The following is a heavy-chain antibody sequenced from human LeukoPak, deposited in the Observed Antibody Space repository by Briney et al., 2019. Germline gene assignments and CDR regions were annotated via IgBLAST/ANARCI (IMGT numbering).Heavy chain of an antibody. CDR2: FYYSGDT. CDR1: GDSIRGFY. Sequence: SETLSLTCNVSGDSIRGFYWGWIRQPPGKGLVWIGYFYYSGDTNYNPALESRVIISVDTTKNHFSLKLSSLAAADAAVYYCARWNCDISTGHRYFDDWGKVTLVIVSS. J-gene: IGHJ4*02. CDR3: ARWNCDISTGHRYFDD. D-gene: IGHD3-9*01. V-gene: IGHV4-59*01.